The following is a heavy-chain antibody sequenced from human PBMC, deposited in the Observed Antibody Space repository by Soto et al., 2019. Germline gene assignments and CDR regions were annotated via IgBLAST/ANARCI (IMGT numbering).Heavy chain of an antibody. V-gene: IGHV1-2*04. Sequence: QLHLVQSGAVVKKPGASVTVSCSASGYPVTAYYMHWVRQAPGRGLEWMGGINPATGAAKYTQRFQGWVTMPRETSRSTVFRESSGLKSRDPAVFYWARGGGVGVAGSAAFDMWGQGTLVTVSS. D-gene: IGHD3-3*01. CDR3: ARGGGVGVAGSAAFDM. CDR1: GYPVTAYY. CDR2: INPATGAA. J-gene: IGHJ3*02.